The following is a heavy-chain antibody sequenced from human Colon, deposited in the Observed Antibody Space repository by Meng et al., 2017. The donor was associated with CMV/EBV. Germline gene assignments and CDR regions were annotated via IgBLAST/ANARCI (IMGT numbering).Heavy chain of an antibody. CDR1: EFTFRNYA. D-gene: IGHD6-19*01. Sequence: ATSEFTFRNYAMSWVRQAPGKGLEWVSAISGSGDRIYYADSVKGRFTISRDNSKNTVYLQMNSLRAEDSALYYCAKDQGSGWPGFDYWGQGTLVTVSS. CDR2: ISGSGDRI. V-gene: IGHV3-23*01. CDR3: AKDQGSGWPGFDY. J-gene: IGHJ4*02.